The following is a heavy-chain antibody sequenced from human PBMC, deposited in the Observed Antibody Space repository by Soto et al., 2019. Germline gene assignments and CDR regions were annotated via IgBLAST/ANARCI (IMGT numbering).Heavy chain of an antibody. J-gene: IGHJ4*02. CDR2: ISAHNGNT. V-gene: IGHV1-18*01. CDR3: ARGRYGDY. CDR1: GYGFTTYG. Sequence: QVHLVQSGAEVKKPGASVKVSCKGSGYGFTTYGITWVRQAPGQGLEWMAWISAHNGNTNYAQKLQGRVTVTRDTSTSTAYMELRGLRSDDTAVYYCARGRYGDYWGQGARVTVSS. D-gene: IGHD1-1*01.